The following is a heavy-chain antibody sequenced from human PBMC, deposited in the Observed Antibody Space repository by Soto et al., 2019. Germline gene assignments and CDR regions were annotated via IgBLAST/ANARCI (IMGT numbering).Heavy chain of an antibody. J-gene: IGHJ4*02. CDR2: FESGGSI. CDR1: GFSVRTNY. D-gene: IGHD2-21*02. V-gene: IGHV3-53*01. Sequence: GSLRLSCAASGFSVRTNYMSWVRQVPGKGLEWVSVFESGGSIYYSDSVKGRFIISRGYAKNTVYLQMNSLRADDTAVYYCARAGVTPHFFDYWGQGTLVTVSS. CDR3: ARAGVTPHFFDY.